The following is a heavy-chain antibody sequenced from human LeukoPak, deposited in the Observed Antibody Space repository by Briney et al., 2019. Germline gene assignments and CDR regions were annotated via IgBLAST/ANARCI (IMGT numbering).Heavy chain of an antibody. CDR2: IYTSGST. CDR3: ARGSVGASFDY. V-gene: IGHV4-61*02. Sequence: SETLSLTCTVSGGSISSGSYYWSWIRQPAGKGLEWIGRIYTSGSTNYNPSLKSRVTISVDTSKNQFSLKLSSVTAADTAVYYCARGSVGASFDYWGQGTLVTVSS. J-gene: IGHJ4*02. D-gene: IGHD1-26*01. CDR1: GGSISSGSYY.